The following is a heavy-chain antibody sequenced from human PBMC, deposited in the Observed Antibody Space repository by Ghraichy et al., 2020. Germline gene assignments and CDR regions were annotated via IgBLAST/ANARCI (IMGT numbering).Heavy chain of an antibody. D-gene: IGHD2-15*01. CDR2: SNDRGST. Sequence: SETLSLTCAVYDGSLSGYHWSWIRQPPGKGLEWIGESNDRGSTNYTPSLKSRVTISVDTSENQFSLRLTSVTAADTAVYYCARGFLGGGSSNWFDPWGQGTLVTVSS. V-gene: IGHV4-34*01. CDR1: DGSLSGYH. CDR3: ARGFLGGGSSNWFDP. J-gene: IGHJ5*02.